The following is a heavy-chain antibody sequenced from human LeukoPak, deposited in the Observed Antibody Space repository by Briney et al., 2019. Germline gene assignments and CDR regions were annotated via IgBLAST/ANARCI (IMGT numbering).Heavy chain of an antibody. D-gene: IGHD3-16*01. Sequence: GGSLRLSCAASGFTFSSYTVNWVRQAPGKGLEWVSSISSSSNYIYYADSVKGRFTISRDNAKNSLYLQMNSLRVEDTAVYYCARGGNAFDVWGQGTMVTVSS. V-gene: IGHV3-21*01. CDR3: ARGGNAFDV. J-gene: IGHJ3*01. CDR1: GFTFSSYT. CDR2: ISSSSNYI.